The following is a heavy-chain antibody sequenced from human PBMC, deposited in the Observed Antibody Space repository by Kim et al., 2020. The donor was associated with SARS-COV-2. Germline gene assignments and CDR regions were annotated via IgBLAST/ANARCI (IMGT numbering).Heavy chain of an antibody. J-gene: IGHJ6*01. CDR3: TNYWGTVCGGTYYY. D-gene: IGHD2-21*01. Sequence: GGSLRLSCAASGFTFRDSSMHWVRQAPGKGLEWVAGIKDSARRTTYADAAKRRLFITSSDATKSPHYQKISMLNTEDTLDYFVTNYWGTVCGGTYYY. CDR1: GFTFRDSS. CDR2: IKDSARRTT. V-gene: IGHV3-15*01.